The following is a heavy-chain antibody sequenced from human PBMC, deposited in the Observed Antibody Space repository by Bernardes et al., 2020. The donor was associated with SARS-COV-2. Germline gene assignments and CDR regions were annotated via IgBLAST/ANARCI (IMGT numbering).Heavy chain of an antibody. J-gene: IGHJ6*02. Sequence: GGSLRLSCSASGFTFSNYWMHWVRQAPGKGLVWVSHINSDESSISYADSVKGRFTISRDNAKNTLYLQMNSLRAEDTAVYYCARHRYNYYNYNGMDVWGQGTTVTVSS. V-gene: IGHV3-74*01. CDR1: GFTFSNYW. D-gene: IGHD1-20*01. CDR2: INSDESSI. CDR3: ARHRYNYYNYNGMDV.